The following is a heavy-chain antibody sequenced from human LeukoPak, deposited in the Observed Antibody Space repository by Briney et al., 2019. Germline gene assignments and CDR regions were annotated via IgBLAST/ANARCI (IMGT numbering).Heavy chain of an antibody. CDR1: GGSISGYY. V-gene: IGHV4-59*01. J-gene: IGHJ4*02. D-gene: IGHD1-7*01. CDR3: ARGARGNYVVFDY. CDR2: IFYSGST. Sequence: PSETLSLTCTVSGGSISGYYWSWIRQPPGKGLEWIGYIFYSGSTNSNPSLKSRLTISVGTSKNQFSLKLNSVTAADTAVYYCARGARGNYVVFDYWGQGTLVTVSS.